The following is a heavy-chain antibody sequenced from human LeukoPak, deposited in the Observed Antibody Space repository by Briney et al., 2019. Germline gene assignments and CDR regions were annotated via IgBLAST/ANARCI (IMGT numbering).Heavy chain of an antibody. CDR2: ISGDGGST. Sequence: GGSVRLSCAASGFTFDDYAMHWVRQAPGKGLEWVSFISGDGGSTYYADSVKGRFTISRDNSKNSLYLQMNSLRTEDTALYYCAKEVEIGASFDIWGQGTMATVSS. V-gene: IGHV3-43*02. CDR3: AKEVEIGASFDI. CDR1: GFTFDDYA. J-gene: IGHJ3*02. D-gene: IGHD4/OR15-4a*01.